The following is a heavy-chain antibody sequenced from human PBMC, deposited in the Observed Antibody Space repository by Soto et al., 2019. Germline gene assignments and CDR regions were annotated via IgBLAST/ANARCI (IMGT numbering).Heavy chain of an antibody. CDR1: GYSFTTYW. CDR3: ARRADYSSSSPNHYFEF. J-gene: IGHJ4*02. CDR2: IYPGDSDT. V-gene: IGHV5-51*01. Sequence: PGESLKISCKGSGYSFTTYWIGWVRQMPGRGLEWMGIIYPGDSDTRYSPSFQGQVTISADKSFSTAYVQWSSLKASDTAIYYCARRADYSSSSPNHYFEFWGQGTQVTVSS. D-gene: IGHD6-6*01.